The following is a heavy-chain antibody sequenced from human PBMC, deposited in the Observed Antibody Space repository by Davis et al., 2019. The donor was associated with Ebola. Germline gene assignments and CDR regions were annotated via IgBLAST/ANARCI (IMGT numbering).Heavy chain of an antibody. V-gene: IGHV4-31*03. J-gene: IGHJ4*02. D-gene: IGHD3-22*01. CDR2: IHYSGST. CDR1: GGAISSGGYY. Sequence: SETLSLTCTVSGGAISSGGYYWSWIRQHPGKGLEWIGYIHYSGSTYYNPSLKSRLTISVDTSKNQFSLKVRSVTAADTAVHFCARGPVDHYYDSSGYYSVPRYFDYWGQGTLVTVSS. CDR3: ARGPVDHYYDSSGYYSVPRYFDY.